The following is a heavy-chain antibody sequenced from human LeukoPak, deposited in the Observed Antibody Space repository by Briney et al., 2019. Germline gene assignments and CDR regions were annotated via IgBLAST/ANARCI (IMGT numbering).Heavy chain of an antibody. CDR1: GFTFSSYG. CDR3: AKDRGDYYDSSGYYSGGFDI. CDR2: ISYDGSNK. J-gene: IGHJ3*02. V-gene: IGHV3-30*18. D-gene: IGHD3-22*01. Sequence: PGGSLRLSCAASGFTFSSYGMHWVRQAPGKGLECVAVISYDGSNKYYADSVKGRFTISRDNSKNTLYLQMNSLRAEDTAVYYCAKDRGDYYDSSGYYSGGFDIWGQGTMVTVSS.